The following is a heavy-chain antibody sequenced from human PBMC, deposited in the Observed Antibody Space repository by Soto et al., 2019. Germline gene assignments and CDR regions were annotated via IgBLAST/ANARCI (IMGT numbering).Heavy chain of an antibody. CDR2: ISWNSGSI. V-gene: IGHV3-9*01. J-gene: IGHJ3*02. D-gene: IGHD2-15*01. Sequence: GGSLRLSCAASGFTFDDYAMHLVRQAPGKGLEWVSGISWNSGSIGYADSVKGRFTISRDNAKNSLYLQMNSLGAEDTALYYCATMTLPRVAGAFDIWGPGTMVTVSS. CDR3: ATMTLPRVAGAFDI. CDR1: GFTFDDYA.